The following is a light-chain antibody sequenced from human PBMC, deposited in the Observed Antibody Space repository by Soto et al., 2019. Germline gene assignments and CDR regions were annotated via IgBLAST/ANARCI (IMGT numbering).Light chain of an antibody. J-gene: IGKJ1*01. CDR1: QSVSNDF. Sequence: EIVMTQSPATLSVSPGDIASLYFSASQSVSNDFLAWYQQKPGQAPRLLIYGASTRATDVPDRFSGSGSGADFTLSISRLEPEDFAVYYCQQYGSSPRTFGQGTKVDI. CDR3: QQYGSSPRT. V-gene: IGKV3-20*01. CDR2: GAS.